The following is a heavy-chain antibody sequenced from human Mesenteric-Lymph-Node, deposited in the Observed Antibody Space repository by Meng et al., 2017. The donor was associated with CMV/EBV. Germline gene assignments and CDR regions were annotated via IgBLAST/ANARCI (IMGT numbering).Heavy chain of an antibody. CDR3: ARGRRTFIYCTGVTCYNWFDP. CDR1: GGSISSYY. V-gene: IGHV4-59*12. Sequence: SETLSLTCTVSGGSISSYYWSWIRQPPGKGLEWIGYIYYSGSTNYNPSLKSRVTISVDTSKNQFSLRLTSVTAADTAVYYCARGRRTFIYCTGVTCYNWFDPWGQGTLVTVSS. CDR2: IYYSGST. D-gene: IGHD2-8*02. J-gene: IGHJ5*02.